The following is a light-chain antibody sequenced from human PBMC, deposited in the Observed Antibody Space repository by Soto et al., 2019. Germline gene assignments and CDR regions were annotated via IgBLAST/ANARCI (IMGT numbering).Light chain of an antibody. CDR2: VNSDGSH. Sequence: QLVLTQSPSASASLGASVKLTCTLNSGYSNYAIAWHQQQPEKGPRYLMKVNSDGSHTKGDGIPDRFSGSSSGAERHLTISILQSDDEAHYYCQTWVPGFQIVFGGGTKLTVL. V-gene: IGLV4-69*01. CDR1: SGYSNYA. J-gene: IGLJ3*02. CDR3: QTWVPGFQIV.